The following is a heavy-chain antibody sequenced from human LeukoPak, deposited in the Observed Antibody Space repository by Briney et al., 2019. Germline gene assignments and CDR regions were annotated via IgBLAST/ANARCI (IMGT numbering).Heavy chain of an antibody. Sequence: GESLKISCKGSGYSFTSYWIGWVRQMPGKGLEWMGIIYPGDSDTRYSPSFQGQVTISADKSISTAYLQWSSLKASDTAMYYCARRGPRELLRGAFDIWGQGTMVTVSS. CDR1: GYSFTSYW. J-gene: IGHJ3*02. CDR3: ARRGPRELLRGAFDI. D-gene: IGHD1-26*01. V-gene: IGHV5-51*01. CDR2: IYPGDSDT.